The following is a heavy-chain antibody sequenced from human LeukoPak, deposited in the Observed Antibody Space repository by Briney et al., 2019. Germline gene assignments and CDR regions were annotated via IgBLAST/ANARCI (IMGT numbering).Heavy chain of an antibody. V-gene: IGHV5-51*01. Sequence: RGESLKISCKGSGYSFTSYWIGWVRQMPGKGLEWMGIIYPGDSDTRYSPSFQGQVTISADKSISTAHLQWSSLKASDTAMYYCARARHNPYYDFWSGYSQAPLFDYWGQGTLVTVSS. J-gene: IGHJ4*02. D-gene: IGHD3-3*01. CDR1: GYSFTSYW. CDR3: ARARHNPYYDFWSGYSQAPLFDY. CDR2: IYPGDSDT.